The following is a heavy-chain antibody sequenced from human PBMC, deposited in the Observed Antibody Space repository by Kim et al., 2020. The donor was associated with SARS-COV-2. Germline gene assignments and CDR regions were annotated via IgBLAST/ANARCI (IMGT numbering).Heavy chain of an antibody. V-gene: IGHV1-8*01. D-gene: IGHD1-26*01. Sequence: ASVKVSCKASGYSFTRYDVNWLRQAPGQGLEWIGWINPHSGNTGYAQKLQGRVILTRDTSTNTAYLELTSLTSEDTAGYYCARRAAASGTRYLAPWGQGT. CDR1: GYSFTRYD. CDR2: INPHSGNT. CDR3: ARRAAASGTRYLAP. J-gene: IGHJ5*02.